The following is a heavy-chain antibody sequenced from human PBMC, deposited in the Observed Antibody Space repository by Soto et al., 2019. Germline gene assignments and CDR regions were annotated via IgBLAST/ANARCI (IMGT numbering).Heavy chain of an antibody. CDR3: ARHNRYDILTGYYTYYYYGMDV. D-gene: IGHD3-9*01. CDR2: IYPGDSDT. CDR1: GYSFTSYW. Sequence: GGSLKISRKGSGYSFTSYWIGWVRQMPGKSLEGVGVIYPGDSDTRYSPSFQGQVTISADKSISTAYLQWSSLKASDTAMYYCARHNRYDILTGYYTYYYYGMDVWGQGTTVTVSS. V-gene: IGHV5-51*01. J-gene: IGHJ6*02.